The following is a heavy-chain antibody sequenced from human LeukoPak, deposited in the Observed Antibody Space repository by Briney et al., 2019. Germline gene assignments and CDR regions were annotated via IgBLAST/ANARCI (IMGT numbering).Heavy chain of an antibody. CDR2: ISSSSSTI. V-gene: IGHV3-48*01. CDR3: ARDNGAMVRGVISY. CDR1: GFTFSSYS. D-gene: IGHD3-10*01. Sequence: GGSLRLSCAASGFTFSSYSMNWVRQAPGKGLEWVSYISSSSSTIYYADSVKGRFTISRDNAKNSLYLQMNSLRAEDTAVYYCARDNGAMVRGVISYWGQGTLVTVSS. J-gene: IGHJ4*02.